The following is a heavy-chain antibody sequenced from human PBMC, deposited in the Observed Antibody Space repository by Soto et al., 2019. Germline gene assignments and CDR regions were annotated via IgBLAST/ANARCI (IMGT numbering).Heavy chain of an antibody. CDR2: ISGTGGGT. V-gene: IGHV3-23*01. Sequence: EVQLLESGGGLVQPGGSLRLSCVASGFTFRNYDMRWVRQAPGKGLEWVSGISGTGGGTYYADSVKGRFTISRDNSKNNLYLQMNSLRANDTAVYYCAKNRQFRSYYESAGHYNNWGQGTLVTVSS. CDR3: AKNRQFRSYYESAGHYNN. J-gene: IGHJ4*02. D-gene: IGHD3-10*01. CDR1: GFTFRNYD.